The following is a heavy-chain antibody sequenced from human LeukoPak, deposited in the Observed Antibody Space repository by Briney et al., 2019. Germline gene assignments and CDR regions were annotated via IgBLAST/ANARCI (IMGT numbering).Heavy chain of an antibody. D-gene: IGHD6-19*01. V-gene: IGHV3-23*01. CDR1: GFTFSSYA. CDR2: ISGSGGST. J-gene: IGHJ6*02. CDR3: AKVYPSSSGWYYYYGMDV. Sequence: GGSLRLSCAASGFTFSSYAMSWVRQAPGKGLEWVSAISGSGGSTYYADSVKGRLTISRDNSKNTLYLQMNSLRAEDTAVYYCAKVYPSSSGWYYYYGMDVWGQGTTVTVSS.